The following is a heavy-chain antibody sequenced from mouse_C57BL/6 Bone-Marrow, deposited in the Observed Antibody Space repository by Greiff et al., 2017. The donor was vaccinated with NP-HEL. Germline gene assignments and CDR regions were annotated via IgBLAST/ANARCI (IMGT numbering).Heavy chain of an antibody. J-gene: IGHJ2*01. CDR2: IDPETGGT. Sequence: QVQLKQSGAELVRPGASVTLSCKASGYTFTDYEMHWVKQTPVHGLEWIGAIDPETGGTAYNQKFKGKAILTADKSSSTAYMELRSLTSEDSAVYYCTRYDYGSSYVVDYWGQGTTLTVSS. CDR1: GYTFTDYE. D-gene: IGHD1-1*01. V-gene: IGHV1-15*01. CDR3: TRYDYGSSYVVDY.